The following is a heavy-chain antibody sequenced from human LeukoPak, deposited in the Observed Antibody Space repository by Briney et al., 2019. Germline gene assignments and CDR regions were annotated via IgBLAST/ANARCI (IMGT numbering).Heavy chain of an antibody. CDR1: GVIVSVNY. Sequence: GGSLRLSCIASGVIVSVNYMSWVRETPGKGLGRVAVLYPGGNTYSPDAVNARFIISRDNSKNTLNLQMNSLRDDDTGKYYCARGRHGSGSYVDYWGQEIMVTVSS. J-gene: IGHJ4*02. CDR2: LYPGGNT. V-gene: IGHV3-53*01. CDR3: ARGRHGSGSYVDY. D-gene: IGHD3-10*01.